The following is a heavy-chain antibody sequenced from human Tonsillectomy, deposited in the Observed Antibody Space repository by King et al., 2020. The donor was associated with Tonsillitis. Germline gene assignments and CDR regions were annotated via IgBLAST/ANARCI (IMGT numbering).Heavy chain of an antibody. CDR1: GFSFCTFA. D-gene: IGHD1-26*01. J-gene: IGHJ5*02. V-gene: IGHV3-30-3*01. CDR2: ISYDGNNK. Sequence: QLVQSGGGVVQPGGSLRLSCAASGFSFCTFAMHWVRQAPGKGLEWVAVISYDGNNKNYADSVKGRFTISRDNSKNTLYVQMKSLRPEDTAVYYCARDFMGFDPWGQGTLVTVSS. CDR3: ARDFMGFDP.